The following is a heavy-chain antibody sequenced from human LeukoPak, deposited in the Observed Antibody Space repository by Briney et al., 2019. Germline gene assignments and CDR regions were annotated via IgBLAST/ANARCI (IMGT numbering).Heavy chain of an antibody. V-gene: IGHV3-7*03. CDR2: IKEDGSDK. CDR3: AKDIGDYGMDV. D-gene: IGHD3-16*01. CDR1: GFIFSIYW. J-gene: IGHJ6*02. Sequence: GGSLRLSCAASGFIFSIYWMSWVRQAPGKGLEWVANIKEDGSDKYYVDSVKGRFTISRDNAKNTLYLQMNSLRAEDTALYYCAKDIGDYGMDVWGQGTTVTVSS.